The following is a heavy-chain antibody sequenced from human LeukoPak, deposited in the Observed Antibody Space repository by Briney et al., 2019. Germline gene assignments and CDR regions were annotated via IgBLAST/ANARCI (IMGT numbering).Heavy chain of an antibody. CDR3: ARDPNVLLWFGGSMDV. D-gene: IGHD3-10*01. CDR1: GLNFSTYA. CDR2: ISKDGSKN. J-gene: IGHJ6*02. V-gene: IGHV3-30*04. Sequence: GGSLRLSCAASGLNFSTYAFHWVRQAPGKGLEWVAVISKDGSKNYYADSVKGRFTFSRDNAKNSLFLQMNSLGTDDTAVHYCARDPNVLLWFGGSMDVWGQGTTVTVSS.